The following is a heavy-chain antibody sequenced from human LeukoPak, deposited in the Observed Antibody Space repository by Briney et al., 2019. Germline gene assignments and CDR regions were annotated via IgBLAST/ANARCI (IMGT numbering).Heavy chain of an antibody. CDR1: GGSISSYY. Sequence: SETLSLTCTVSGGSISSYYWSWIRQPPGKGLEWIGYIYYSGSTNYNPSLKSRVTISVDTSKNQFSLKLSSVTAADTAVYYFARHPTHNDYGDDYWGQGTLVTVSS. CDR2: IYYSGST. D-gene: IGHD4-17*01. J-gene: IGHJ4*02. CDR3: ARHPTHNDYGDDY. V-gene: IGHV4-59*08.